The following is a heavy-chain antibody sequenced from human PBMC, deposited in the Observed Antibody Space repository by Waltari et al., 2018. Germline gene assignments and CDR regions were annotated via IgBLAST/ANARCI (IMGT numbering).Heavy chain of an antibody. CDR1: GGSIRSYN. CDR2: ILTSGIT. V-gene: IGHV4-4*07. J-gene: IGHJ4*02. Sequence: QVQLQESGPGLVKPLETLSPTCPVSGGSIRSYNWRWIRQPPGKGLEWIGHILTSGITKDNPSLNSRVTMSVDTSKNQFSMKLTSVTAADTAVYYCARESGDYSPFDNWGQGTLVTVSS. D-gene: IGHD4-17*01. CDR3: ARESGDYSPFDN.